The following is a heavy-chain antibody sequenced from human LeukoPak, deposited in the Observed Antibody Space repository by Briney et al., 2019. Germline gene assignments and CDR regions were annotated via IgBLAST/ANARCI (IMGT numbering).Heavy chain of an antibody. CDR3: ARDKYPNDYNYWFDP. CDR1: GYTFTSYG. D-gene: IGHD5-24*01. V-gene: IGHV1-18*01. J-gene: IGHJ5*02. CDR2: ISAYNGNT. Sequence: ASVKVSCKASGYTFTSYGISWVRQAPEQGLEWMGWISAYNGNTNYAQKLQGRVTMTTDTSTGTAYMELRSLRSDDTAVYYCARDKYPNDYNYWFDPWGQGTLVTVSS.